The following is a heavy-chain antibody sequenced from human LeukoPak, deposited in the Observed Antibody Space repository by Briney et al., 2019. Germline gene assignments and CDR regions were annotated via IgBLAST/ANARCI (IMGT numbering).Heavy chain of an antibody. Sequence: GGSLRLSCAASGFTLSSYSMNSVRQAPGKGLEWVSSISSSSSYIYYADSVKGRFTISRDNAKNSLYLRMNTLRAEETAVYYCAIRAVAGTKSSWGQGTLVSVSS. CDR3: AIRAVAGTKSS. CDR2: ISSSSSYI. V-gene: IGHV3-21*01. CDR1: GFTLSSYS. D-gene: IGHD6-19*01. J-gene: IGHJ4*02.